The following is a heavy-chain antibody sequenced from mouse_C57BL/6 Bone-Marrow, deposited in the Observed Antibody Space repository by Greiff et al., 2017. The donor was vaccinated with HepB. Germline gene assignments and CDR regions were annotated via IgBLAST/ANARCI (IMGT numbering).Heavy chain of an antibody. J-gene: IGHJ1*03. CDR3: ASHYYGSSYWYFDV. V-gene: IGHV1-55*01. D-gene: IGHD1-1*01. Sequence: QVQLQQPGAELVKPGASVKMSCKASGYTFTSYWITWVKQRPGQGLEWIGDIYPGSGSTNYNEKFKSKATLTVDTSSSTAYMQLSSLTSEDSAAYYCASHYYGSSYWYFDVWGTGTTVTVSS. CDR1: GYTFTSYW. CDR2: IYPGSGST.